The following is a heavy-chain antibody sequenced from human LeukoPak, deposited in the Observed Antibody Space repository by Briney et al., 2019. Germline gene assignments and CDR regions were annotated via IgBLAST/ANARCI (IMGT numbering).Heavy chain of an antibody. V-gene: IGHV4-39*07. CDR3: ARDRSGRHSDY. CDR2: IYYSGST. J-gene: IGHJ4*02. Sequence: SETLSVTCTVSGGSISSDSHYWAWIRQPTGKGLEWIGSIYYSGSTYHNPSLKSRVTISVDTSKNQFSLKLSSVTAADTAVYYCARDRSGRHSDYWGQGTLVTVSS. D-gene: IGHD6-19*01. CDR1: GGSISSDSHY.